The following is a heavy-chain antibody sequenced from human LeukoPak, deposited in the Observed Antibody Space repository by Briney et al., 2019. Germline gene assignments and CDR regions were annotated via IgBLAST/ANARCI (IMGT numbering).Heavy chain of an antibody. J-gene: IGHJ2*01. CDR3: AKESSMIVVVVKDWYFDL. CDR1: GFTFSNYG. Sequence: GGSLRLSCAASGFTFSNYGMHWVRQAPGKGLEWVAVISFDGSNTFYADSVRGRFTISRDNSKNTVFLQMNSLRPEDTAVYYCAKESSMIVVVVKDWYFDLWGRGTLVTVSS. CDR2: ISFDGSNT. V-gene: IGHV3-30*18. D-gene: IGHD3-22*01.